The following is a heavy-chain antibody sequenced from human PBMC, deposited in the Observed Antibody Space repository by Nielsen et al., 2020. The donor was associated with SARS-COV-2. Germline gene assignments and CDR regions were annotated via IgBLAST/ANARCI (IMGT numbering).Heavy chain of an antibody. V-gene: IGHV4-4*02. CDR2: VSHSGSI. J-gene: IGHJ6*03. Sequence: SETLSLTCAVSGGSVSSNDWWTWVRQSPGKGLEWLGEVSHSGSINYNPSLQSRVTLSMDKSKRQFSLRLTSVSAADTAVYFCARGDLVVVPSPILGLGPFFYYFYLDVWGKGTTVTVSS. CDR1: GGSVSSNDW. D-gene: IGHD2-2*01. CDR3: ARGDLVVVPSPILGLGPFFYYFYLDV.